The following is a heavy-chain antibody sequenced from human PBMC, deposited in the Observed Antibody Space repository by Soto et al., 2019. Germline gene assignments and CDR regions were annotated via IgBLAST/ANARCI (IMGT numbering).Heavy chain of an antibody. CDR3: ARSFTMVRGVISHYYYYGMDV. CDR1: GGTFSSYA. D-gene: IGHD3-10*01. J-gene: IGHJ6*02. CDR2: IIPIFGTA. V-gene: IGHV1-69*13. Sequence: GASVKVSCKSSGGTFSSYAISWVRQAPGQGLEWMGGIIPIFGTANYAQKFQGRVTITADESTSTAYMELSSLRSEDTAVYYCARSFTMVRGVISHYYYYGMDVWGQGTTVTVSS.